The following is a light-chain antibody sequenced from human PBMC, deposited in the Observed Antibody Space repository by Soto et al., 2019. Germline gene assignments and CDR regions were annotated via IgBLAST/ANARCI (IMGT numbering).Light chain of an antibody. CDR3: QQRSNWPIT. J-gene: IGKJ5*01. CDR1: QSVSSY. CDR2: DAS. V-gene: IGKV3-11*01. Sequence: EIVLTQSPGTLSLSAGERATLSVMASQSVSSYLAWYQQKPGQAPRLLIYDASNRATGIPARFSGSGSGTDFTLTISSLEPEGFAVYYCQQRSNWPITFGQGTRLEIK.